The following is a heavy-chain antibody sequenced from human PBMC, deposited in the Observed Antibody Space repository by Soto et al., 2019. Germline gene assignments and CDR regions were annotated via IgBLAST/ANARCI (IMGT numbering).Heavy chain of an antibody. V-gene: IGHV1-18*04. J-gene: IGHJ3*02. D-gene: IGHD6-13*01. CDR3: ASVTVAAAPLRGAFDI. Sequence: QVQLVQSGAEVKKPGASVKVSCKASGYTFTSYGISWVRQAPGQGIEWVRWISAYNGNTNYPQKLQGRITMTTDTPTSTAYMELRSLRSDDTAVYYCASVTVAAAPLRGAFDIWGQGTMVTVSS. CDR1: GYTFTSYG. CDR2: ISAYNGNT.